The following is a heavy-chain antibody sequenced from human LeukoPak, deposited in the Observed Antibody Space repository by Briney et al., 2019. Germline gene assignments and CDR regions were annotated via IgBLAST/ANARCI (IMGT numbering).Heavy chain of an antibody. V-gene: IGHV3-30*18. J-gene: IGHJ4*02. CDR2: ISYDGSNK. Sequence: GRSLRLSCAASGFTFSSYGMHWVRQAPGKGLEWVAVISYDGSNKYYADSVKGQFTISRDNSKNTLYLQMNSLRAEDTAVYYCAKGVAVVVVPAAMDYWGQGTLVTVSS. CDR3: AKGVAVVVVPAAMDY. D-gene: IGHD2-2*01. CDR1: GFTFSSYG.